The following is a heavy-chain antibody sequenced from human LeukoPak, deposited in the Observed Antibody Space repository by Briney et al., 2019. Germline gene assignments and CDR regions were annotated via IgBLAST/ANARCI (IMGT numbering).Heavy chain of an antibody. Sequence: SETLSLTCAVSGGSISSSNWWSWVRQPPGKGLEWIGEIYHSGSTNYNPSLKSQVTISVDKSKNQFSLKLTSVTAADTAVYYCARSDGYGLVDIWGQGTMVTVSS. CDR2: IYHSGST. D-gene: IGHD3-10*01. CDR1: GGSISSSNW. J-gene: IGHJ3*02. V-gene: IGHV4-4*02. CDR3: ARSDGYGLVDI.